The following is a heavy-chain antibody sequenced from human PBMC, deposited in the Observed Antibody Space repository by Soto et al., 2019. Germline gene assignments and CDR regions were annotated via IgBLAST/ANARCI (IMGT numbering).Heavy chain of an antibody. V-gene: IGHV1-69*13. CDR1: GGTFSSYA. CDR2: IIPIFGTA. Sequence: SVKVSCKASGGTFSSYAISWVRQAPGQGLEWMGGIIPIFGTANYAQKFQGRVPITADESTSTAYMELSSLRSEDTAVYYCASGAEQVSSCWYATTDSVYGMDVWGQGTTVTVSS. D-gene: IGHD6-13*01. J-gene: IGHJ6*02. CDR3: ASGAEQVSSCWYATTDSVYGMDV.